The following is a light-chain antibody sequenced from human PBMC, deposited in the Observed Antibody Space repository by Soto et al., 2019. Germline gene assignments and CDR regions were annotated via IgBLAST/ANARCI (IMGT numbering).Light chain of an antibody. CDR2: DAS. J-gene: IGKJ1*01. CDR3: QQYKNWRT. CDR1: QSINTN. V-gene: IGKV3-15*01. Sequence: EIVMTQSPATLSVSPGEGATLSCRASQSINTNLAWYQQKPGQAPRLLIYDASTRATGIPARISGSGSGTEFTLTISSLQSEDFADYYCQQYKNWRTFGQGTKVEI.